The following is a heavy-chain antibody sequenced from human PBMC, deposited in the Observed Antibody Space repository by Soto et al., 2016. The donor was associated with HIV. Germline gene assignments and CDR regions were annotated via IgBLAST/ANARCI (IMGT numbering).Heavy chain of an antibody. CDR1: GGSVSSDY. CDR2: IYFSGNT. V-gene: IGHV4-59*02. J-gene: IGHJ6*02. CDR3: ARDRYSSGWSRGGNYYYGLDV. Sequence: QVQLQESGPGLVKPSETLSLTCSVSGGSVSSDYWHWIRQPPGKGLEWIGNIYFSGNTNYSPSLKSRVTISIDTSTNQFSLKLRSVTAADTAVYFCARDRYSSGWSRGGNYYYGLDVWGQGTTGHRLF. D-gene: IGHD6-19*01.